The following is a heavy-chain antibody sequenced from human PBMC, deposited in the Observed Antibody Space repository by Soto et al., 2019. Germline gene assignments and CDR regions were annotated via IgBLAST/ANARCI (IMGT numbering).Heavy chain of an antibody. CDR1: GFTLSSYG. J-gene: IGHJ4*02. CDR3: ARDTWGIAAAGTPGHY. V-gene: IGHV3-33*01. Sequence: GSLRLSCAASGFTLSSYGMHWVRQAPGKGLEWVAVIWYDGSNKYYADSVKGRFTISRDNSKNTLYLQMNSLRAEDTAVYYCARDTWGIAAAGTPGHYWGQGTLVTVSS. D-gene: IGHD6-13*01. CDR2: IWYDGSNK.